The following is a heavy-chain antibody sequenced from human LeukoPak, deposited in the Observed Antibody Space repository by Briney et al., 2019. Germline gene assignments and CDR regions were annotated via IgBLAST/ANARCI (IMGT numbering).Heavy chain of an antibody. V-gene: IGHV3-23*01. D-gene: IGHD4-23*01. J-gene: IGHJ6*02. CDR2: ISGSGGST. CDR1: GFTFSSYA. CDR3: AKVDRYYAGNSLYYYYGMDV. Sequence: PGGSLRLSCAASGFTFSSYAMSWVCQAPGKGLEWVSTISGSGGSTYYADSVKGRFTISRDNSKNTLYLQMNSLRAEDTAVYYCAKVDRYYAGNSLYYYYGMDVWGQETTVTVSS.